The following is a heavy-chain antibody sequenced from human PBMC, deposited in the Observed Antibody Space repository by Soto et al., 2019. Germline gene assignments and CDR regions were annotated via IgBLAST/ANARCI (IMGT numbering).Heavy chain of an antibody. CDR1: RCTGGNIY. V-gene: IGHV3-53*01. Sequence: LRLSCAAPRCTGGNIYVSWVRQGPGNGRTWVSVIYTDGTTYYAQSVKGRFTMTTDNSKSTLYLELNSLRVEDTAVYYCARGLMDVVPPADDLLDPWGQGILVTVSS. CDR3: ARGLMDVVPPADDLLDP. D-gene: IGHD2-15*01. J-gene: IGHJ5*02. CDR2: IYTDGTT.